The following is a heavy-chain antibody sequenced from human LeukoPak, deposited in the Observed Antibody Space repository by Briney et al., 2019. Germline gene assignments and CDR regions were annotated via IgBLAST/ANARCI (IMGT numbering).Heavy chain of an antibody. J-gene: IGHJ4*02. V-gene: IGHV4-4*09. CDR2: IYTSGST. CDR3: ARDTSSGGSCYSDY. CDR1: GGSISSYY. D-gene: IGHD2-15*01. Sequence: SETLSLTFTVSGGSISSYYWSWIRQPPGKGLEWIGYIYTSGSTNYNPSLKSRVTISVDTSKNQFTLKLSSVTAADTAVYYCARDTSSGGSCYSDYWGQGTLVTVSS.